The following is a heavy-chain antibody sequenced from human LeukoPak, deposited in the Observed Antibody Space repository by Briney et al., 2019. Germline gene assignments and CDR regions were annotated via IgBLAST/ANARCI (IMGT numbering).Heavy chain of an antibody. CDR2: IWYGGSNK. CDR1: GFTFGSYG. Sequence: PAVTLTLSCAAYGFTFGSYGRRWVRQAPGKGLEWVGHIWYGGSNKYHADSGRGRFTISRNTDENTLYLQMNSMSGNDAVVFFCARDRCGGGSCNYFFDYSGEGDLVSVSS. CDR3: ARDRCGGGSCNYFFDY. D-gene: IGHD2-15*01. V-gene: IGHV3-33*01. J-gene: IGHJ4*02.